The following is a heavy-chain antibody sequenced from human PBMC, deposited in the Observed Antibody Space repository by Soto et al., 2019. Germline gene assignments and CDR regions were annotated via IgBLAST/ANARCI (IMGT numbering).Heavy chain of an antibody. CDR3: ARSLDCSITSCFREYNWFEP. D-gene: IGHD2-2*01. CDR1: GGSISSYY. J-gene: IGHJ5*02. Sequence: PSETLSLTCTVSGGSISSYYWSWIRQPPGKGLEWIGYIYYSGSTNYNPSLKSRVTISVDTSKNQFSLKLSSVTAADTAVYYCARSLDCSITSCFREYNWFEPWGQGTLVTVSS. CDR2: IYYSGST. V-gene: IGHV4-59*08.